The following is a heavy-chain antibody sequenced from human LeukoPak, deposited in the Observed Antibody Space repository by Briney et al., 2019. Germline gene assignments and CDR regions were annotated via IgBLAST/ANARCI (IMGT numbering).Heavy chain of an antibody. J-gene: IGHJ4*02. D-gene: IGHD6-19*01. V-gene: IGHV4-59*11. CDR2: IYYSGST. Sequence: PSETLSLTCSVSAGSISSHYWSWIRKPPGKGLEWIGYIYYSGSTNYNPSLKSRVTISVDTSKNQFSLKLSSVTAADTAVYYCARAAAVAVFDYWGQGTLVTVSS. CDR3: ARAAAVAVFDY. CDR1: AGSISSHY.